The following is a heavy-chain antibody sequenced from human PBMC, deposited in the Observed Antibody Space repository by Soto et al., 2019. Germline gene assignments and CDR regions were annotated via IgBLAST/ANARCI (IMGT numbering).Heavy chain of an antibody. V-gene: IGHV4-59*08. CDR1: GGSITSYY. Sequence: QVQLQESGPGLVKPSETLSLTCTVSGGSITSYYWSWIRQPPGKRLEWIGHIYYSGSTKYNPSLKSRVTISVDTSKNQFSLKLNSVTAADTAVYYCASQSLLLAGTDWYFDLWGRGTLVAVSS. CDR2: IYYSGST. D-gene: IGHD6-19*01. J-gene: IGHJ2*01. CDR3: ASQSLLLAGTDWYFDL.